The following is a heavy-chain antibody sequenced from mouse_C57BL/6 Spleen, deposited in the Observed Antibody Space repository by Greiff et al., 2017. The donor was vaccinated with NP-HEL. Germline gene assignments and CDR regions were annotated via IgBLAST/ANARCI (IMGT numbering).Heavy chain of an antibody. J-gene: IGHJ4*01. Sequence: QVQLQQSGAELAKPGASVKLSCKASGYTFTSYWMHWVKQRPGQGLEWIGCINPSSGYTKYNQKFKDKATLTADKSSSTAYMQLSSLTYEDSAVYYCAGGSSHYAMDYWGQGTSVTVSS. V-gene: IGHV1-7*01. CDR3: AGGSSHYAMDY. CDR1: GYTFTSYW. D-gene: IGHD1-1*01. CDR2: INPSSGYT.